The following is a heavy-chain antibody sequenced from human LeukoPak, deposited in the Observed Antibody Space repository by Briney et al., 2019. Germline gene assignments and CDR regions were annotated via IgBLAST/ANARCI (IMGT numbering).Heavy chain of an antibody. Sequence: PSETLSLTCAVYGGSFSGYYWSWIRQPPGKGLEWIGEINHSGSTNYNPSLKSRVTISVDTSKNQFSLKLSSVTAADTAVYYCARPGSGRAFDYWGQGTLVTVSS. J-gene: IGHJ4*02. V-gene: IGHV4-34*01. CDR2: INHSGST. CDR1: GGSFSGYY. D-gene: IGHD3-10*01. CDR3: ARPGSGRAFDY.